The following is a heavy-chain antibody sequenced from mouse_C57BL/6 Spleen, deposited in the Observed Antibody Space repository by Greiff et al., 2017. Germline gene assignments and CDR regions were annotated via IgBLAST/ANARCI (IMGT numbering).Heavy chain of an antibody. J-gene: IGHJ1*03. Sequence: EVMLVESGGGLVQPKGSLKLSCAASGFSFNTYAMNWVRQAPGKGLEWVARIRSKSNNYATYYADSVKDRFTISRDDSESMLYLQMNTLKTEDTAMYYCVRAYGYFDGWGTGPTVTVAS. CDR2: IRSKSNNYAT. CDR3: VRAYGYFDG. V-gene: IGHV10-1*01. CDR1: GFSFNTYA.